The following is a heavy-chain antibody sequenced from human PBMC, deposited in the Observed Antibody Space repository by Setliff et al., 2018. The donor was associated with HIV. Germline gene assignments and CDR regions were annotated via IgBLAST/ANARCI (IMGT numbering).Heavy chain of an antibody. CDR2: ISGGGDRT. D-gene: IGHD2-2*01. V-gene: IGHV3-23*01. CDR1: GFTLSSYA. CDR3: ARRAYCSSTTCFDN. Sequence: GGSLRLSCAASGFTLSSYAMTWVRQAPGKGLEWVSAISGGGDRTYHADSVRGRSTISRDNSKNTLYLQMNSLRAEDTAVYYCARRAYCSSTTCFDNWGQGTLVTVSS. J-gene: IGHJ4*02.